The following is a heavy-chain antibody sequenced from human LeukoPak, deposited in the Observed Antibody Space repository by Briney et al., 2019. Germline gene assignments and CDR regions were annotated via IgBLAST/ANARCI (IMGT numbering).Heavy chain of an antibody. CDR3: AKDQKELRYFEWSCGY. CDR2: ISYDGSNK. Sequence: GGSLRLSCAASGFTFSSYAMHWVRQAPGKGLEWVAVISYDGSNKYYADSVKGRFTISRDNSKNTLYLQMNSLRAEDTTVYYCAKDQKELRYFEWSCGYWGQGTLVTVSS. D-gene: IGHD3-9*01. V-gene: IGHV3-30-3*01. J-gene: IGHJ4*02. CDR1: GFTFSSYA.